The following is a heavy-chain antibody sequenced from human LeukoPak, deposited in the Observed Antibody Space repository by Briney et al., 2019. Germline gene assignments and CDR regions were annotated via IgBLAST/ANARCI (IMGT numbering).Heavy chain of an antibody. CDR2: INPNSGGT. CDR3: ARGSMGGHSGSGSFLWGLYNWFDP. CDR1: GYTFTGYY. J-gene: IGHJ5*02. V-gene: IGHV1-2*02. D-gene: IGHD3-10*01. Sequence: GASVKVSCKASGYTFTGYYMHWVRQAPGQGLEWMGWINPNSGGTNYAQKFQGRVTMTRDTSISTAYMELSRLRSDDTAVYYCARGSMGGHSGSGSFLWGLYNWFDPWGQGTLVTVSS.